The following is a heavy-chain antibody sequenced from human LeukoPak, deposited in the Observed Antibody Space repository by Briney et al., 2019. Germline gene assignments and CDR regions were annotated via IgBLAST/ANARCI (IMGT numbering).Heavy chain of an antibody. D-gene: IGHD6-25*01. V-gene: IGHV4-39*01. CDR1: GGSISDSNYY. CDR2: IYHSGSA. CDR3: ARQSTIAAARIDP. J-gene: IGHJ5*02. Sequence: SETLSLTCTVSGGSISDSNYYWGWIRQPPGRGLEWIANIYHSGSAYYSPPLKSRVTVSIDTSKNQFSLKLNSVTAADTAVYYCARQSTIAAARIDPWGQGTLVTVSS.